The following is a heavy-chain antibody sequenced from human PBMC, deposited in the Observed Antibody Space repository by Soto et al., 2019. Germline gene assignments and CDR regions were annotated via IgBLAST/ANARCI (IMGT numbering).Heavy chain of an antibody. CDR3: ARVPYGYGSLCFDP. V-gene: IGHV4-39*01. D-gene: IGHD5-18*01. CDR1: GGSISSSSYY. Sequence: QLQLQESGPGLVKPSETLSLTCTVSGGSISSSSYYWCWIRQPPGKGLEWIGSIYYSGSTYYNPSLKSRVTRSVDTSRNQSSRKLGSVTAADTAVYYCARVPYGYGSLCFDPWGQGTLVTVSS. J-gene: IGHJ5*02. CDR2: IYYSGST.